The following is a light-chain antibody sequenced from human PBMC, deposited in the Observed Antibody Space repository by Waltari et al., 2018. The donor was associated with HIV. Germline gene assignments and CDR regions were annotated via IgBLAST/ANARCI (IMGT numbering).Light chain of an antibody. V-gene: IGLV1-40*01. CDR2: RNT. CDR1: SSNIGTGYD. Sequence: QSVLTQPPSVSGAPGQRVTISCTGSSSNIGTGYDVHWYQQVPGTAPQLLIYRNTNRPSGVPDRFSGSKSGTSASLAITGLQAEDEADYYCQSYDTSLSGWVFGGGTKLTVL. J-gene: IGLJ3*02. CDR3: QSYDTSLSGWV.